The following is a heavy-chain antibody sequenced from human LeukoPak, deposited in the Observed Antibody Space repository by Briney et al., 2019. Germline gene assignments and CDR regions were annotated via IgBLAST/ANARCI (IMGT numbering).Heavy chain of an antibody. Sequence: ASVKVSCKASGYTFSSYVIHWIRRAPGQRLEWMGRINVGNGDTKYSQKFQGRVSIARDTSASTAYMELSSLRSEDTAIYYCARDRGGTGDFDYWSQGALVTVSS. D-gene: IGHD1-1*01. CDR2: INVGNGDT. CDR1: GYTFSSYV. V-gene: IGHV1-3*01. CDR3: ARDRGGTGDFDY. J-gene: IGHJ4*02.